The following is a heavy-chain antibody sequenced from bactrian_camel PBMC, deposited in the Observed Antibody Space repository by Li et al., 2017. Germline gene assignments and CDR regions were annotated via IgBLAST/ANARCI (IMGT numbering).Heavy chain of an antibody. J-gene: IGHJ4*01. CDR1: GFTFSSYD. Sequence: QLVESGGDFLQSGGSLRLSCAASGFTFSSYDMSWVRQAPGKGLEWVSTISNSGGSTYYADSVKGRFTISRDNAKNTLYLQLNSLKTEDTAMYYCIKNSLDYWGQGTQVTVS. V-gene: IGHV3S40*01. CDR3: IKNSLDY. CDR2: ISNSGGST.